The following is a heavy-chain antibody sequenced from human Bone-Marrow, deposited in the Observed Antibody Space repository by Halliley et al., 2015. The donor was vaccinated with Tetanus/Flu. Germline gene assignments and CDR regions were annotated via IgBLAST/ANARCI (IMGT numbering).Heavy chain of an antibody. Sequence: GYIYYSGGTNNNPSRKRRVTISIDTSKKQFSLRLSSVTAADTALYYCARDSSGFGYNCGMDGWGQGTTVTVSS. V-gene: IGHV4-59*01. CDR2: IYYSGGT. D-gene: IGHD6-25*01. CDR3: ARDSSGFGYNCGMDG. J-gene: IGHJ6*02.